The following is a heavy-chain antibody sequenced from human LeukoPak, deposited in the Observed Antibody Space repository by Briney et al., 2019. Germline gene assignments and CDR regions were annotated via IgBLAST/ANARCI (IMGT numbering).Heavy chain of an antibody. CDR2: ISGSGGST. V-gene: IGHV3-23*01. CDR1: GFTFSSYA. Sequence: GGSLRLSCAASGFTFSSYAMSWVRQAPGKGLEWVSAISGSGGSTYYADSVKGRFTISRDNSKNTLYLQMNSLRAKDTAVYYCAKGLYSGSYPDYWGQGTLVTVSS. D-gene: IGHD1-26*01. J-gene: IGHJ4*02. CDR3: AKGLYSGSYPDY.